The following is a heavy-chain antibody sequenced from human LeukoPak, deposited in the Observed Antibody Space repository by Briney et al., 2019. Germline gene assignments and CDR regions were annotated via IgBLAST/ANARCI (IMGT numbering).Heavy chain of an antibody. Sequence: PSETLSLTCAVYGGSFSGYYWNWIRQPPGKGLEWIGEINHSGSTNYNPSLKSRVTLSIDTSKNQFSLKLTSVTAADTAVYYCARAEINDYSRYWGQGIPVIVSS. D-gene: IGHD4-11*01. V-gene: IGHV4-34*01. CDR1: GGSFSGYY. J-gene: IGHJ4*02. CDR3: ARAEINDYSRY. CDR2: INHSGST.